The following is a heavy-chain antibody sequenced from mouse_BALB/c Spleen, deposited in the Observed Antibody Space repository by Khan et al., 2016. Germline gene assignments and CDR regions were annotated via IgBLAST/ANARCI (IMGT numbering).Heavy chain of an antibody. V-gene: IGHV5-15*02. CDR2: ISNLAYSI. Sequence: EVELVESGGGLVQPGGSRKLSCAASGFTFSDYGMAWVRQAPGKGPAWVAFISNLAYSIYYADTVTGRFTISRENAKNTLYLEMSSLRSEDTAMYYCARDMGYYDYWGQGTTLTVSS. D-gene: IGHD2-3*01. J-gene: IGHJ2*01. CDR1: GFTFSDYG. CDR3: ARDMGYYDY.